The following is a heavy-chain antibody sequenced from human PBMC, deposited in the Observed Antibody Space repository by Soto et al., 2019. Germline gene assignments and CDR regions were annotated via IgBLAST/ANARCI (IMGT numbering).Heavy chain of an antibody. CDR3: ARDREPDGIWTFDS. J-gene: IGHJ4*02. V-gene: IGHV3-53*01. CDR2: SYSTGGT. Sequence: GGSVRLSCAASGFTFSSYTMGWVRQAPGKGLEWVAESYSTGGTEYADSVKGRFTISRDNSKNTLFLQMNSLGVEDTALYYCARDREPDGIWTFDSWGQGTLVTVSS. CDR1: GFTFSSYT. D-gene: IGHD3-9*01.